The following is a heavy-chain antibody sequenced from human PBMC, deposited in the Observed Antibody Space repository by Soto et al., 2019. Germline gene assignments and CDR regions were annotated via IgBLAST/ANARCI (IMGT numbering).Heavy chain of an antibody. J-gene: IGHJ6*04. CDR1: GGTFSSYT. CDR2: IIPILGIA. CDR3: AKDLEGLALRFLEWSPGVNYGMDV. D-gene: IGHD3-3*01. V-gene: IGHV1-69*04. Sequence: GASVKVSCKASGGTFSSYTISWVRQAPGQGLEWMGRIIPILGIANYAQKFQGRVTITADKSTSTAYMELSSLRSEDTAVYYCAKDLEGLALRFLEWSPGVNYGMDVWGKGTTVTVSS.